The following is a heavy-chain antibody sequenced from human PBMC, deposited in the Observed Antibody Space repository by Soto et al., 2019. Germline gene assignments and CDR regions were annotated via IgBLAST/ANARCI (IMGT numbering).Heavy chain of an antibody. J-gene: IGHJ6*02. D-gene: IGHD6-6*01. CDR1: GGSISSSSYY. CDR2: IYYSGST. CDR3: AKLYSSSDYYYGMDV. V-gene: IGHV4-39*01. Sequence: KPSETLSLTCTVSGGSISSSSYYWGWIRQPPGKGLEWIGSIYYSGSTYYNPSLKSRVTISVDTSKNQFSLKLSSVTAADTAVYYCAKLYSSSDYYYGMDVWGQGTTVTVSS.